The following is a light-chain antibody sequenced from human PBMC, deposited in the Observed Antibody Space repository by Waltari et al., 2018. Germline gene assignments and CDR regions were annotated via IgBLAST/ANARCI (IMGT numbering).Light chain of an antibody. CDR3: SSYTSSGTPYV. CDR1: RSDVGGHNY. V-gene: IGLV2-14*03. J-gene: IGLJ1*01. CDR2: DVT. Sequence: QSALTQPASVSGSPGQSIPIPCTGTRSDVGGHNYVHWYQQHPGKAPKLIIYDVTDRPSGVSNRFSGSKFGNTASLTISGLQAEDEADYYCSSYTSSGTPYVFGTGTRVTVL.